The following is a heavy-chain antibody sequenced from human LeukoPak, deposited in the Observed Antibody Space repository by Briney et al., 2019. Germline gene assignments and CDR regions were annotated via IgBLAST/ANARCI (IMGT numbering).Heavy chain of an antibody. J-gene: IGHJ4*02. D-gene: IGHD6-19*01. CDR2: IKSTTDAQTT. CDR3: TTDSGYSSG. CDR1: AFTSSNAW. V-gene: IGHV3-15*06. Sequence: GGSLRLSWVAAAFTSSNAWMNWVRQAPGKGREWVGRIKSTTDAQTTHYAATVKGTFTISRAYSKNTLYLQMNSLKTEDTAVDYCTTDSGYSSGWGQGTLVTVSS.